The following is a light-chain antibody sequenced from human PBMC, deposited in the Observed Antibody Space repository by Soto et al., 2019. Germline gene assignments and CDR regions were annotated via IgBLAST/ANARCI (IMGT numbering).Light chain of an antibody. J-gene: IGKJ1*01. CDR2: GAS. CDR3: QQYGNSRWS. CDR1: ESVVSRY. V-gene: IGKV3-20*01. Sequence: EIPFSPAQGTVSLPKGERASLHCRATESVVSRYLAWYQLKPGQAPRLLIYGASSRAAGIPDRFSGSGSGTDFTLTISRLEPEDFAVYYCQQYGNSRWSLGQGTKVDVK.